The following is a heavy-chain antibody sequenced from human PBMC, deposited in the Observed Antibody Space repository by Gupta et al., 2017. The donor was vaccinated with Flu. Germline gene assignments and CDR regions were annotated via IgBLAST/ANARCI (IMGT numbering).Heavy chain of an antibody. CDR2: IYHSGST. V-gene: IGHV4-31*03. Sequence: QVQLQESGPGLVKPSQTLSLTCTVSGGSISSGAYHWSWIRQHPGKGPEYIGYIYHSGSTYYNPSLKSRVVSSIDTSNNQFSLKVKSVTAADTAVYFCARAVGYDFWSGESFDYWGQGTLVTVSS. CDR3: ARAVGYDFWSGESFDY. D-gene: IGHD3-3*01. CDR1: GGSISSGAYH. J-gene: IGHJ4*02.